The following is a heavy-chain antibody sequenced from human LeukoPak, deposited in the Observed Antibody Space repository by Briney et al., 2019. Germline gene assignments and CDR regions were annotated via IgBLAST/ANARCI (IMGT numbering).Heavy chain of an antibody. J-gene: IGHJ4*02. CDR1: GFTFSTYS. Sequence: PGGSLRLSCAASGFTFSTYSMNWVRQAPGKGLEWVSSISSSSSYIYYADSVKGRFTISRDNAKNSLYLQMNSLRAEDTAVYYCARVHPMGGISYWGQGTLVTVSS. CDR3: ARVHPMGGISY. V-gene: IGHV3-21*04. D-gene: IGHD2-15*01. CDR2: ISSSSSYI.